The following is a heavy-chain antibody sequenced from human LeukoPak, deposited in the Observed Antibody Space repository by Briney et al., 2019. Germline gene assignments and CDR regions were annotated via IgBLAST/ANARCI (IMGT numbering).Heavy chain of an antibody. J-gene: IGHJ6*02. CDR1: GYTFTGYY. CDR2: INPNSGGT. CDR3: ARDPRIAVAGTSYYYYGMDV. D-gene: IGHD6-19*01. V-gene: IGHV1-2*02. Sequence: ASVKVSCKASGYTFTGYYMHWVRQAPGQGLEWVGWINPNSGGTNYAQKFQGRVTMTRDTSISTAYMELSRLRSDDTAVYYCARDPRIAVAGTSYYYYGMDVWGQGTTVTVSS.